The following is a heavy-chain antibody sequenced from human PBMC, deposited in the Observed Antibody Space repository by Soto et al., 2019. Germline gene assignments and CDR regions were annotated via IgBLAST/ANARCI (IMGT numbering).Heavy chain of an antibody. CDR2: ISAYNGNT. J-gene: IGHJ4*02. CDR1: GYTFTSYH. Sequence: QVQLVQSGAEVKKPGASVKVSCKASGYTFTSYHITWVRQAPGQGREWMGWISAYNGNTNYAQKVHGRVTMTTDTSTRTPYMAARRLRSDDPPVYYCARDSAPPREWCQGTLVTVPS. CDR3: ARDSAPPRE. V-gene: IGHV1-18*01.